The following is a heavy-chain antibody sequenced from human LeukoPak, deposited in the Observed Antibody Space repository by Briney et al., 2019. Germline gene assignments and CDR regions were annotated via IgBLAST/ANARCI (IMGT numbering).Heavy chain of an antibody. CDR2: ISYDGSNK. Sequence: PGGSLRLSSAASGFTFSSYGMHWVRQAPGKGLEWVAVISYDGSNKYHADSVKGRFTISRDNSKNTLYLQMNSLRAEDTAVYYCAKDHYYDSSGLPWYFDYWGQGTLVTVSS. V-gene: IGHV3-30*18. D-gene: IGHD3-22*01. J-gene: IGHJ4*02. CDR3: AKDHYYDSSGLPWYFDY. CDR1: GFTFSSYG.